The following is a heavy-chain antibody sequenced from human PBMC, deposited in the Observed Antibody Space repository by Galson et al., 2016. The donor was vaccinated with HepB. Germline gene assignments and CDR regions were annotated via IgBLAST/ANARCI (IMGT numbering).Heavy chain of an antibody. CDR2: INPHSGGT. CDR1: GCSFDDYY. V-gene: IGHV1-2*02. D-gene: IGHD6-19*01. J-gene: IGHJ6*02. Sequence: SVKVSCKASGCSFDDYYIHWVRQAPGQGLEWMGGINPHSGGTNYAQKFQGRVTLTRDRSVNTAYMEMRRLRSDDTAVYYCARREGWGYYYGMDVWGQGTTVTVSS. CDR3: ARREGWGYYYGMDV.